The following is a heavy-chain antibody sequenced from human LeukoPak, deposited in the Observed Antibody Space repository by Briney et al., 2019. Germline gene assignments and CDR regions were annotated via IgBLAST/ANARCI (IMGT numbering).Heavy chain of an antibody. J-gene: IGHJ4*02. CDR2: IYHSGST. CDR1: GDSISSSNW. Sequence: PSGTLSLTCAVSGDSISSSNWWSWVRLPPGKGLVWNGEIYHSGSTNYHPSLKSRVTVSLDTSKNQFSLNLSSVTAADTAVYYCARGGGTGDYRPFHYWGQGTLVTVSS. D-gene: IGHD4-17*01. CDR3: ARGGGTGDYRPFHY. V-gene: IGHV4-4*02.